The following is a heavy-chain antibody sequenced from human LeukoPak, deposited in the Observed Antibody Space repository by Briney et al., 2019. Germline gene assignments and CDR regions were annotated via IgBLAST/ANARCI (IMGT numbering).Heavy chain of an antibody. CDR3: ARDLGYYYDSSGYPPDY. CDR1: GGTFSSYA. Sequence: ASAKVSCKASGGTFSSYAISWVRQAPGQGLEWMGRVIPILGIANYAQKFQGRVTITADKSTSTAYMELSSLRSEDTAVYYCARDLGYYYDSSGYPPDYWGQGTLVTVSS. D-gene: IGHD3-22*01. V-gene: IGHV1-69*04. J-gene: IGHJ4*02. CDR2: VIPILGIA.